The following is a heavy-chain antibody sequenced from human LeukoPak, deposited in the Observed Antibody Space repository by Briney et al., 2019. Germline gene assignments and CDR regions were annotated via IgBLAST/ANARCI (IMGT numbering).Heavy chain of an antibody. V-gene: IGHV3-48*01. CDR2: ISSSGSTI. J-gene: IGHJ4*02. CDR3: ARGRGYSYGVDY. CDR1: GFTFSSYS. Sequence: GGSLRLSCAASGFTFSSYSMNWVRQAPGKGLEWISYISSSGSTIYYADSVKGRFTISRDNAKNSLNLQMNSLRAEDTAVYYCARGRGYSYGVDYWGQGTLVTVSS. D-gene: IGHD5-18*01.